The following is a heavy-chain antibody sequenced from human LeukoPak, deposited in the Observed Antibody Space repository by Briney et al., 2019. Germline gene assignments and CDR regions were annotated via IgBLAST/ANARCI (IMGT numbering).Heavy chain of an antibody. CDR1: GFTVSSNY. CDR2: IFSGGST. Sequence: GGSLRLSCAASGFTVSSNYMSWVRQAPGKGLEWVSIIFSGGSTYYADSVKGRFTISRHNSENTLYLQMNSLRAEDTAVYYCAKGVSFYDYVWGSYRGNYFDYWGQGTLVTVSS. CDR3: AKGVSFYDYVWGSYRGNYFDY. D-gene: IGHD3-16*02. V-gene: IGHV3-53*04. J-gene: IGHJ4*02.